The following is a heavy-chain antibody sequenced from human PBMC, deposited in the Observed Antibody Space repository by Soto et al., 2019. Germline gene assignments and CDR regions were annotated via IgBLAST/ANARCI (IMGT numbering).Heavy chain of an antibody. Sequence: PSETLSLTCTVSGGSISGYYWSWIPQPPRKGLEWIGYIYYSGSTNYNPSLKSRVTISVDTSKNQFSLKLSSVTAADTAVYYCARTYSNYAYYYYYMDFWGKGTTVTVSS. J-gene: IGHJ6*03. V-gene: IGHV4-59*08. CDR1: GGSISGYY. CDR3: ARTYSNYAYYYYYMDF. CDR2: IYYSGST. D-gene: IGHD4-4*01.